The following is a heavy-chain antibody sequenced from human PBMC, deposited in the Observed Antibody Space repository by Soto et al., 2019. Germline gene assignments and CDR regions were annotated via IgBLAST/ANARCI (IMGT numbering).Heavy chain of an antibody. CDR3: ASMPREYSGYDLGY. CDR1: GFTFSSYS. Sequence: EVQLVEPGGGLVKPGGSLRLSCAASGFTFSSYSMNWVRQAPGKGLEWVSSISSSSSYIYYADSVKGRFTISRDNAKNSLYLQMNSLRAEDTAVYYCASMPREYSGYDLGYWGQGTLVTVSS. D-gene: IGHD5-12*01. CDR2: ISSSSSYI. V-gene: IGHV3-21*01. J-gene: IGHJ4*02.